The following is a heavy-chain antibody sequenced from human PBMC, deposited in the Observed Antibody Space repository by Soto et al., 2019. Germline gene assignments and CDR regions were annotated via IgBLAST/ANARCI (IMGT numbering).Heavy chain of an antibody. CDR3: AREAPTDLNWFDP. CDR2: ISSSSSTI. CDR1: GFTFSSYS. J-gene: IGHJ5*02. V-gene: IGHV3-48*02. Sequence: EVQLVESGGGLVQPGGSLRLSCAASGFTFSSYSMNWVRQAPGKGLERVSYISSSSSTIYYADSVKGRFTISRDNAKNSLYLQMNSLRDEDTAVYYCAREAPTDLNWFDPWGQGTLVTVSS. D-gene: IGHD4-17*01.